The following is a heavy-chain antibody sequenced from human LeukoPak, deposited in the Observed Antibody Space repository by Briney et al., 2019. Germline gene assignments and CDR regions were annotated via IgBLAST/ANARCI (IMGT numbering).Heavy chain of an antibody. CDR1: GFTFSSYW. CDR3: ARTVPGYFFDY. J-gene: IGHJ4*02. CDR2: INTDGSST. Sequence: GGSLRLSCAASGFTFSSYWMHWVRQAPGKGLVWVSRINTDGSSTSYADPVKGRFTISRDNAKNTLYLQMKSLRAEDTAVYYCARTVPGYFFDYWGQGTLVTVSS. V-gene: IGHV3-74*01. D-gene: IGHD3-10*01.